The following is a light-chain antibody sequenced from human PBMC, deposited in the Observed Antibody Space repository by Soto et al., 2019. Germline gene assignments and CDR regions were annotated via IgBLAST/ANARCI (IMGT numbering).Light chain of an antibody. CDR3: QRYNSAPWT. CDR2: GAS. V-gene: IGKV1-27*01. J-gene: IGKJ1*01. CDR1: QGINNY. Sequence: DIQMTQSPSSLSASVGDRVTITCRASQGINNYLAWYQQKPGKVPKLLIYGASTLQSGVPSRFSGSGSATDFTLTIISLQPEDGATYYCQRYNSAPWTFGQGTKVEIK.